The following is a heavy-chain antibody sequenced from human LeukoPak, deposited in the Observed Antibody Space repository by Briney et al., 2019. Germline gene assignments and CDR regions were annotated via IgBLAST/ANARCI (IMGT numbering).Heavy chain of an antibody. Sequence: ASVKVSCKTSGYTLTVKFLHWLRPAPGQGLEWMGGIEPNSGGAVYGQNFRGRVTVTRDTSVSTAYMELSGLRSDDTAVYYCAIENYYDSSGYSKAFDYWGQGTLVTVSS. J-gene: IGHJ4*02. D-gene: IGHD3-22*01. CDR3: AIENYYDSSGYSKAFDY. CDR2: IEPNSGGA. CDR1: GYTLTVKF. V-gene: IGHV1-2*02.